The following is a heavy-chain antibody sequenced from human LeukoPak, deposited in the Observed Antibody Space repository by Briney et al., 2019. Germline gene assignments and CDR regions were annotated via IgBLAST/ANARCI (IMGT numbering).Heavy chain of an antibody. D-gene: IGHD1-26*01. J-gene: IGHJ4*02. V-gene: IGHV4-59*01. Sequence: TSETLSLTCTVSGDSISNSYWSWIRQPPGKGLEWIGYIYYSGSTNYNPSLKSRVTLSVDTSKNQFSLKLSSVTAADSALYYCARILVGATTDYWGQGTLVTVSS. CDR1: GDSISNSY. CDR2: IYYSGST. CDR3: ARILVGATTDY.